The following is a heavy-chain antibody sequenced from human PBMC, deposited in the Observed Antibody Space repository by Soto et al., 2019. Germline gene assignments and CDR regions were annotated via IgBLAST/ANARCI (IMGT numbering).Heavy chain of an antibody. J-gene: IGHJ4*02. V-gene: IGHV3-21*01. CDR3: ARVGIDSSGYLTFDY. D-gene: IGHD3-22*01. CDR1: GFTSSSYA. CDR2: ISGSSSYI. Sequence: EVQLLESGGGLVQPGGSLRLSCAAPGFTSSSYAMSWVRQAPGKGLEWVSAISGSSSYIYYADSVKGRFTISRDNAKNSLYLQMNSLRAEDTAVYYCARVGIDSSGYLTFDYWGQGTLVTVSS.